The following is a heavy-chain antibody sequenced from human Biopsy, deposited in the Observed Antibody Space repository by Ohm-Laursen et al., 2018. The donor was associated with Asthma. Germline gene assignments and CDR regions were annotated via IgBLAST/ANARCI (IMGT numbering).Heavy chain of an antibody. J-gene: IGHJ6*02. V-gene: IGHV1-69*13. CDR3: ARCQVGYSSGWSLLLKKIYYSGMDV. D-gene: IGHD6-19*01. CDR1: GGTFSNFA. Sequence: ASVKVSCKAPGGTFSNFAISWVRQAPGKGLEWLGGIMTVFGTTNYAQKFQGRVTITADESTSTAYMEVTSLRSEDTAIYYCARCQVGYSSGWSLLLKKIYYSGMDVWGQGTAVTVSS. CDR2: IMTVFGTT.